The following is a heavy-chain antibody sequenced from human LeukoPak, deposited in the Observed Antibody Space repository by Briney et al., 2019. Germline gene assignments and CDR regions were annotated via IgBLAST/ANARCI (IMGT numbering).Heavy chain of an antibody. CDR3: ARSQQLIRTFDS. D-gene: IGHD6-13*01. Sequence: SETLSLTCIVSGDSISPYYWNWIRQPPGKGLEWIGYIYYSGDTNYNPSLKSRVTMSVDTSKNQFSLRLTSVTAADTAVYYCARSQQLIRTFDSWGQGTLVTVSS. CDR1: GDSISPYY. J-gene: IGHJ4*02. V-gene: IGHV4-59*01. CDR2: IYYSGDT.